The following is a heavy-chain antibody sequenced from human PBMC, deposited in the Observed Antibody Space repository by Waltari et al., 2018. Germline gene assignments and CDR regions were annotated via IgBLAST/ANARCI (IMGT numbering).Heavy chain of an antibody. Sequence: EVQLVESGGGLIQPGGSLSLPCAAPGFIVSNNYMSWVRQDQGKGLEWVSVTKGGGNTFYADSVKGRFTISTDDSSNTLSLQMNSLRVEDTAVYYCASDPGFANGMDGWGQGTTVTVSS. CDR1: GFIVSNNY. V-gene: IGHV3-53*01. J-gene: IGHJ6*02. CDR3: ASDPGFANGMDG. CDR2: TKGGGNT.